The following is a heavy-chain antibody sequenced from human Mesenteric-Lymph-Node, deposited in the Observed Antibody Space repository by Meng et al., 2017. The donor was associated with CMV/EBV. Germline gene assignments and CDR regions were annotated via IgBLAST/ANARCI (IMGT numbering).Heavy chain of an antibody. CDR3: AKIGRFSSSSGDY. CDR2: ISSSGSTI. CDR1: GFTFSDHY. V-gene: IGHV3-11*04. J-gene: IGHJ4*02. Sequence: SLKISCAASGFTFSDHYMNWIRQAPGKGLEWVSYISSSGSTIYYADSVKGRFTISRDNAKNSLYLQMNSLRAEDTAVYYCAKIGRFSSSSGDYWGQGILVTVSS. D-gene: IGHD6-6*01.